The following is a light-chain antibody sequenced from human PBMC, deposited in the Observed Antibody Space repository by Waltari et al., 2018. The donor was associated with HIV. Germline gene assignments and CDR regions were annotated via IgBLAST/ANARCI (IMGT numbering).Light chain of an antibody. J-gene: IGLJ2*01. Sequence: SYELTQPPSVSVSPGQAARITCSGDALATKYAYWYQQKSGQAPVLVIYEDDKRPSGIPERFSASTSGTMATLTISGAQVEDEGDYYCYSTDSSGYHKVFGGGTKLTVL. CDR2: EDD. CDR3: YSTDSSGYHKV. CDR1: ALATKY. V-gene: IGLV3-10*01.